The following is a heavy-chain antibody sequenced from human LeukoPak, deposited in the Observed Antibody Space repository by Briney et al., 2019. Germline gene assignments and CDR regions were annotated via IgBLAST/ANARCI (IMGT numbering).Heavy chain of an antibody. CDR2: IWYDGSNK. V-gene: IGHV3-33*01. CDR1: GVTFSSYG. Sequence: GGSLRLSCAASGVTFSSYGMHWVRQAPGKGLEWVAVIWYDGSNKYYADSVKGRFTISRDNSKNTLYLQMNSLRAEDTAVYYCARGGLVGATTGPYYYYGMDVWGQGTTVTVSS. J-gene: IGHJ6*02. D-gene: IGHD1-26*01. CDR3: ARGGLVGATTGPYYYYGMDV.